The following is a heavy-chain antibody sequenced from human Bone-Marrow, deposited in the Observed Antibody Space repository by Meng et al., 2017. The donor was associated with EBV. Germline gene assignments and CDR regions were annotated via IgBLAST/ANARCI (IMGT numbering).Heavy chain of an antibody. CDR3: ARGSGRWTFDY. CDR1: GFIFIDSY. Sequence: VQLVQSGGGLVRPGGSLRLSCAASGFIFIDSYKAWIRQTPGKGLEWISYISNSGTTIKYADSVKGRFTISRDNAKNSLYLQMNSLRADDTAVYFCARGSGRWTFDYWGQGTLVTVSS. V-gene: IGHV3-11*01. CDR2: ISNSGTTI. J-gene: IGHJ4*02. D-gene: IGHD1-26*01.